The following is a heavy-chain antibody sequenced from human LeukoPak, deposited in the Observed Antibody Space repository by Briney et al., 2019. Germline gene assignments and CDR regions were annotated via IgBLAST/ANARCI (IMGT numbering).Heavy chain of an antibody. Sequence: GGSLRLSCAASGFTFDSYALHWVRQAPGKGLEWLAIITYDGTNKYYADSVKGRFTISRDNSKNTLFLQMNSLRAEDTAVYYCARGLGNLFYYGSEVNGLDVWGQGTTVTVSS. D-gene: IGHD3-10*01. CDR1: GFTFDSYA. V-gene: IGHV3-30-3*01. CDR3: ARGLGNLFYYGSEVNGLDV. CDR2: ITYDGTNK. J-gene: IGHJ6*02.